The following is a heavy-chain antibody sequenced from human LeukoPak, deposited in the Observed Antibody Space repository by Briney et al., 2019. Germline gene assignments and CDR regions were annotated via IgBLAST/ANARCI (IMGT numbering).Heavy chain of an antibody. V-gene: IGHV3-21*01. CDR2: ISSSSSYI. CDR1: GFTFSSYS. J-gene: IGHJ5*02. CDR3: ARLRGYSYGRNWFDP. Sequence: GGSLRLSCAASGFTFSSYSMNWVRQAPGKGLEWVSSISSSSSYIYYADSVKGRFTISRDNAKNSLYLQMNSLRAEDTAVYYCARLRGYSYGRNWFDPWGQGTLVTVSS. D-gene: IGHD5-18*01.